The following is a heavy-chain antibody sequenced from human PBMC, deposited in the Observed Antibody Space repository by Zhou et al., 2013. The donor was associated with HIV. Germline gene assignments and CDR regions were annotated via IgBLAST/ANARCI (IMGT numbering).Heavy chain of an antibody. CDR1: GGTFSSYA. D-gene: IGHD5-12*01. V-gene: IGHV1-69*04. CDR2: IIPILGIA. J-gene: IGHJ4*02. CDR3: ARAGKMATINACDY. Sequence: QVQLVQSGAEVKKPGSSVKVSCKASGGTFSSYAISWVRQAPGQGLEWMGRIIPILGIANYAQKFQGRVTITADKSTSTAYMELSSLRSEDTAVYYCARAGKMATINACDYWGQGTLVTVSS.